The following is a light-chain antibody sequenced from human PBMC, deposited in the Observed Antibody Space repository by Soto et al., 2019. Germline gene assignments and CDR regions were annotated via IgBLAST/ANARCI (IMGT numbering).Light chain of an antibody. CDR2: DTS. Sequence: EIVMTQSPATLSVSPGEVATLYFSASQGIGDTLAWYQQKPGQTPRLLIYDTSIRATGVPARFSGSRSGAEFTLTISSLQSEDFAVYYCQHYVTWPLTFGGGTKVDIK. CDR1: QGIGDT. V-gene: IGKV3-15*01. CDR3: QHYVTWPLT. J-gene: IGKJ4*01.